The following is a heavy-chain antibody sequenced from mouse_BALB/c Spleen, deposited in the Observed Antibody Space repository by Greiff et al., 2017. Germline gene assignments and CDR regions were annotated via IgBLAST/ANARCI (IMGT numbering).Heavy chain of an antibody. CDR2: ISYSGST. CDR1: GDSITSGY. D-gene: IGHD2-1*01. V-gene: IGHV3-8*02. Sequence: EVKLVESGPSLVKPSQTLSLTCSVTGDSITSGYWNWIRKFPGNKLEYMGYISYSGSTYYNPSLKSRISITRDTSKNQYYLQLNSVTTEDTATYYCARPIYYGGAMDYWGQGTSVTVSS. CDR3: ARPIYYGGAMDY. J-gene: IGHJ4*01.